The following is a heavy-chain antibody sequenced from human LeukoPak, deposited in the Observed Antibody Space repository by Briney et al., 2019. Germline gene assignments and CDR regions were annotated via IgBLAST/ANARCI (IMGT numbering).Heavy chain of an antibody. CDR1: GGTFSSYA. CDR2: IIPIFGTA. Sequence: SVKVSCKASGGTFSSYAISWVRQAPGQGLEWMGGIIPIFGTANYAQKFQGRVTITADESTSTAYMELSSLRSEDTAVYYCAREGCSSTSCYINWFDPWGQGTLVTVSS. J-gene: IGHJ5*02. CDR3: AREGCSSTSCYINWFDP. D-gene: IGHD2-2*02. V-gene: IGHV1-69*13.